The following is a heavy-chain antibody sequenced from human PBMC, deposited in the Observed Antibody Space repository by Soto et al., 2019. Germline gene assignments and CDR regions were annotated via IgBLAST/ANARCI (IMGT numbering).Heavy chain of an antibody. CDR1: GYTFTSYG. D-gene: IGHD6-6*01. CDR2: ISAYNGNT. V-gene: IGHV1-18*01. J-gene: IGHJ3*02. CDR3: ASDFSSSYFSDAFAI. Sequence: QVPLVQSGAEVKKPGASVKVSCKASGYTFTSYGISWVRQAPGQGLEWMGWISAYNGNTNYAQKLQGRVTVTTDTSTSTAYMELRSLRAGDTAVYFCASDFSSSYFSDAFAIWGQGTMVTVSS.